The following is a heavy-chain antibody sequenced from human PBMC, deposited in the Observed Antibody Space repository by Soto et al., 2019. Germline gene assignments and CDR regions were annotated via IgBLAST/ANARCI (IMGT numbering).Heavy chain of an antibody. J-gene: IGHJ4*02. V-gene: IGHV3-23*01. Sequence: EVQQLESGGGLVQPGGSLRLSCAASGFTFSSSAVSWVRQAPGKGLEWVSGISGSGDSTYYAASVKGRFTISRDNSKNTLELQMNSLIAEDTAVYYCAKGHCSGGPCYPLDFLGQGTLVTVSS. D-gene: IGHD2-15*01. CDR2: ISGSGDST. CDR3: AKGHCSGGPCYPLDF. CDR1: GFTFSSSA.